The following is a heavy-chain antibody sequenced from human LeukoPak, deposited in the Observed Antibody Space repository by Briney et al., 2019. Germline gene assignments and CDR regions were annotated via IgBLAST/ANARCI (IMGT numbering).Heavy chain of an antibody. CDR3: ARGFNWNSPRYFDY. CDR2: INHSGST. Sequence: SETPSLTCAVYGGSFSGYYWSWIRQPPGKGLGWIGEINHSGSTNYNPSLKSRVTISVDTSKNQFSLKLSSVTAADTAVYYCARGFNWNSPRYFDYWGQGTLVTVSS. V-gene: IGHV4-34*01. J-gene: IGHJ4*02. D-gene: IGHD1-7*01. CDR1: GGSFSGYY.